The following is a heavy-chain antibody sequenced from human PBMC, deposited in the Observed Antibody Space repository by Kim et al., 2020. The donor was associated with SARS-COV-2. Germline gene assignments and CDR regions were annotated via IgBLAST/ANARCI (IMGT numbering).Heavy chain of an antibody. J-gene: IGHJ5*02. Sequence: SETLSLTCTVSGGSISSGGYYWTWIRQHPGKGLEWIGYLDDSGSTYYSPSLKSRLTISVDTSKSQFSLKLNSVTAADTAVYYCATRSSSYHFWFDPWGQG. V-gene: IGHV4-31*03. D-gene: IGHD2-2*01. CDR2: LDDSGST. CDR1: GGSISSGGYY. CDR3: ATRSSSYHFWFDP.